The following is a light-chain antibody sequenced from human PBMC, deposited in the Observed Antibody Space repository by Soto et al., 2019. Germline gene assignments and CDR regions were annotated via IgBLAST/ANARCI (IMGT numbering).Light chain of an antibody. CDR2: ASS. Sequence: DIQMSQSPSSLSASVGDRVTITCQASQDNSKYEKWYQHKPGNAPRRLIYASSNVETGVPPRFSGSGSGTDFAFTIGSLQPEDIGVYYCQQDGRAPWPFAQGTKVDIK. CDR1: QDNSKY. V-gene: IGKV1-33*01. J-gene: IGKJ1*01. CDR3: QQDGRAPWP.